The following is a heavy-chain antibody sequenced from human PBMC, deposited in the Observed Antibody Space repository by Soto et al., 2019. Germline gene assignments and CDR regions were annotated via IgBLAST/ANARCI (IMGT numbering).Heavy chain of an antibody. CDR1: GGTFSSYA. CDR3: ARRGIAARPNYYYYGMDV. D-gene: IGHD6-6*01. V-gene: IGHV1-69*12. CDR2: IIPIFGTA. Sequence: QVQLVQSGAEVKKPGSSVKVSCKASGGTFSSYAISWVRQAPGQGLEWMGGIIPIFGTANYAQKFQGRVTITADESTSTAYMELSSLRSEDTAVYYCARRGIAARPNYYYYGMDVWGQGTTVTVSS. J-gene: IGHJ6*02.